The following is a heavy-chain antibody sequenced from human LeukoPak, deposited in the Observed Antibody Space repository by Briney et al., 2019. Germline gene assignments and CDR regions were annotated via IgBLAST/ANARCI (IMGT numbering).Heavy chain of an antibody. D-gene: IGHD1-26*01. V-gene: IGHV4-4*07. J-gene: IGHJ4*02. Sequence: SETLSLTCTVSGGSISSYYWSWIRQPAGRGLEWIGRIYTSGSTNYNPSLKSRATMSVDTSKNQFSLKLSSVTAADTAVYYCARVYSGSFYLDYWGQGTLVTVSS. CDR3: ARVYSGSFYLDY. CDR2: IYTSGST. CDR1: GGSISSYY.